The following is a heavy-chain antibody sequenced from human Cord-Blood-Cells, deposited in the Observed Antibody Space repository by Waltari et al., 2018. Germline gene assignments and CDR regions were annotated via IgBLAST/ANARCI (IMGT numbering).Heavy chain of an antibody. J-gene: IGHJ4*02. CDR3: ARVYNWNYYFDY. V-gene: IGHV4-61*09. CDR2: IYTSAST. D-gene: IGHD1-7*01. Sequence: QVQLQESGPGLVKPSQTLSLTCTVSGGSISSGSYYWSWIRQPAGKGLEWIGYIYTSASTNYNPSLKSRVTISVDTSKNQFSLKLSSVTAADTAVYYCARVYNWNYYFDYWGQGTLVTVSS. CDR1: GGSISSGSYY.